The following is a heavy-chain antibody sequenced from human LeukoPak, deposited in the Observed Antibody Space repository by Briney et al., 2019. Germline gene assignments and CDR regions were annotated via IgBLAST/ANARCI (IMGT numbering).Heavy chain of an antibody. D-gene: IGHD2-2*01. CDR3: SRGISSTISHLFDH. V-gene: IGHV4-34*01. CDR1: GFSVSGCY. J-gene: IGHJ5*02. Sequence: PSETLSLTCAVYGFSVSGCYWSWVRQPPGKGLEWIGEINHSGSTNYNPSLKSRVTISVDTYKNQFSLKLSYITAADTAVYYCSRGISSTISHLFDHWGQGTLVTVSS. CDR2: INHSGST.